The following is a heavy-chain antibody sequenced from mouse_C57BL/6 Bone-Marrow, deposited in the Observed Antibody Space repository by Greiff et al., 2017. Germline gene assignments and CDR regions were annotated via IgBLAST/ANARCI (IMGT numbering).Heavy chain of an antibody. D-gene: IGHD2-12*01. CDR2: IDPSDSYT. V-gene: IGHV1-59*01. CDR3: ARYEY. CDR1: GYTFTSYW. Sequence: QVQLQQPGAELVRPGTSVKLSCKASGYTFTSYWMHWVKQRPGQGLEWIGVIDPSDSYTNYNQKFKGKATLTVDTSSRTAYMQLSSLTSEDSAVYYCARYEYWGQGTTLTVSS. J-gene: IGHJ2*01.